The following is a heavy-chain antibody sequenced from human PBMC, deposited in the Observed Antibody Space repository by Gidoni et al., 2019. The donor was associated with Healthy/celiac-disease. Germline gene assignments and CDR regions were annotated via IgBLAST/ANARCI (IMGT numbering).Heavy chain of an antibody. D-gene: IGHD3-22*01. CDR3: ARGGSSGFDY. V-gene: IGHV4-31*02. Sequence: GSTYYNPSLKSRVTISVDTSKNQFSLKLSSVTAADTAVYYCARGGSSGFDYWGQGTLVTVSS. CDR2: GST. J-gene: IGHJ4*02.